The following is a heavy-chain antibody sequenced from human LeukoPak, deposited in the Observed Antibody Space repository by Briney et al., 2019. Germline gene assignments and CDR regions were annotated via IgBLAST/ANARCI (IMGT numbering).Heavy chain of an antibody. D-gene: IGHD6-13*01. Sequence: PSETLSLTCTVSGGSISSYYWSWIRQPAGKGLEWIGRIYTSGSTNYNPSLKSRVTMSVDTSKNQFSLKLSSVTAADTAVYYCARTIAAAGNVNWFDPWGQGTLVTVSS. CDR3: ARTIAAAGNVNWFDP. CDR2: IYTSGST. J-gene: IGHJ5*02. V-gene: IGHV4-4*07. CDR1: GGSISSYY.